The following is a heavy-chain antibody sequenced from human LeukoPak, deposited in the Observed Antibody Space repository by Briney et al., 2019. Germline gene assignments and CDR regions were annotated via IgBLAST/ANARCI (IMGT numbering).Heavy chain of an antibody. V-gene: IGHV1-18*01. D-gene: IGHD2-2*01. Sequence: ASVKVSCKASGGTFSSYGISWVRQAPGQGLEWMGWISAYNGNTNYAQKLQGRVTMTTDTSTSTAYMELRSLRSDDTAVYYCARDGADIVVVPAAIYGLYYYYYMDVWGKGTTVTVSS. CDR3: ARDGADIVVVPAAIYGLYYYYYMDV. J-gene: IGHJ6*03. CDR2: ISAYNGNT. CDR1: GGTFSSYG.